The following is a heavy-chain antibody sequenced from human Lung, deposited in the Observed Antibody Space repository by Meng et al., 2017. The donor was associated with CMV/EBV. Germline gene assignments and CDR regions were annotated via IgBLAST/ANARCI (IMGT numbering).Heavy chain of an antibody. CDR1: GYSISSGYY. V-gene: IGHV4-38-2*02. CDR3: ARFPFDY. J-gene: IGHJ4*02. D-gene: IGHD3-10*01. CDR2: IYNSGRT. Sequence: SETLSLTCTVSGYSISSGYYWGWIRQPPGKGLEWIGNIYNSGRTFYSPSLKTRVTMSVDTSKNQFSLKLRSVTAADTAVYYCARFPFDYWGQGTLVTVSS.